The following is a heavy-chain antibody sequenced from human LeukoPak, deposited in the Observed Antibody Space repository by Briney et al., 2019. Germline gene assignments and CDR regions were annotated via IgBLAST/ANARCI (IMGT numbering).Heavy chain of an antibody. CDR3: ARKAYSYGYALDS. V-gene: IGHV4-39*01. J-gene: IGHJ4*02. Sequence: SETLSLTCIVSGGSISSSSYYWGWIRQPPGKGLEWIGSIYYSGSTYYNPSLKSRVTISVDTSKNQFSLKLSSVTAADTAVYYCARKAYSYGYALDSWGQGTLVTVSS. CDR2: IYYSGST. D-gene: IGHD5-18*01. CDR1: GGSISSSSYY.